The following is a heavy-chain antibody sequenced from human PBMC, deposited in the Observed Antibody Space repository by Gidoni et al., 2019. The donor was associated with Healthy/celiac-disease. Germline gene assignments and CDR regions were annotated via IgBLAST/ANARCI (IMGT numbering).Heavy chain of an antibody. CDR3: ARACIAARRDYYYYYGMDV. CDR2: IIPIFGTA. Sequence: QVQLVQSGAEVKKPGSSVKVSCKASGGTFSSYAISWVRQAPGQGLEWMGGIIPIFGTANYAQKFQGRVTITADESTSTAYMELSSLRSEDTAVYYCARACIAARRDYYYYYGMDVWGQGTTVTVSS. J-gene: IGHJ6*02. V-gene: IGHV1-69*01. D-gene: IGHD6-6*01. CDR1: GGTFSSYA.